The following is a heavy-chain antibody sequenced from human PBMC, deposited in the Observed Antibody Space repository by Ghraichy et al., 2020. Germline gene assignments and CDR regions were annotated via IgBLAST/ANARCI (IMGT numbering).Heavy chain of an antibody. D-gene: IGHD3-22*01. CDR3: TRGPRLTFTYYYDSSGYYYGY. V-gene: IGHV3-49*04. J-gene: IGHJ4*02. CDR1: GFTFGDYA. CDR2: IRSKAYGGTT. Sequence: GGSLRLSCTASGFTFGDYAMSWVRQAPGKGLEWVGFIRSKAYGGTTEYAASVKGRFTISRDDSKSIAYLQMNSLKTEDTAVYYCTRGPRLTFTYYYDSSGYYYGYWGQGTLVTVSS.